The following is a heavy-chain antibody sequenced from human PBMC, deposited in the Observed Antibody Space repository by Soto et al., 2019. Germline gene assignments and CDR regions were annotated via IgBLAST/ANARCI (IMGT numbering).Heavy chain of an antibody. Sequence: GGSLRLSCAASGFTFSDYYMDWVRQLPGKGLEWVGRTRDKANNYASEYAPSLKGRFPISRHDSEDSMFLQLNSLKTAVTAVYYCARDTGGSYDFWGQGALVTVSS. CDR3: ARDTGGSYDF. J-gene: IGHJ4*02. CDR2: TRDKANNYAS. D-gene: IGHD1-26*01. V-gene: IGHV3-72*01. CDR1: GFTFSDYY.